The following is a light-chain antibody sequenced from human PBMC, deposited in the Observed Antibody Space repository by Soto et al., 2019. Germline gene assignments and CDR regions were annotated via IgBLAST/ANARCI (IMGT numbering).Light chain of an antibody. V-gene: IGLV2-11*01. CDR1: SSDVGGYNY. Sequence: QSVLTQPRSVSGSPGQSVTIPCTGTSSDVGGYNYVSWYQQLPGKAPKVMIYDVSERPSGLPDRFSGSKSGTTASLTISGLHAEEEADYYCSSDAGIPKEVFGTGTKLTVL. CDR2: DVS. J-gene: IGLJ2*01. CDR3: SSDAGIPKEV.